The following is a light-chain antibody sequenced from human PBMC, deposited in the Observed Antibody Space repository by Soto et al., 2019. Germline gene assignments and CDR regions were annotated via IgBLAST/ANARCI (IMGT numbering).Light chain of an antibody. V-gene: IGKV3-20*01. Sequence: IMLKQSPGTLSLSPGERATLSCRASQSVSNNYLAWYQQKPGQAPRLLIYGASNRATGIPDRFSGSGSGADFTLTITRLEPEDSAVYFCQQYTGPPTTFGQGTRLANK. CDR1: QSVSNNY. CDR2: GAS. J-gene: IGKJ5*01. CDR3: QQYTGPPTT.